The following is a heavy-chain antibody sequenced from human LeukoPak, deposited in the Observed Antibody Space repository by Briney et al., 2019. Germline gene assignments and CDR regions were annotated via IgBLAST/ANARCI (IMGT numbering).Heavy chain of an antibody. J-gene: IGHJ4*02. D-gene: IGHD3-9*01. CDR2: ISSSSSYI. Sequence: GGSLRLSCAASGFPFSSYSMNWVRQAPGKGLEWVSSISSSSSYIYYADSVKGRFTISRDNAKNSLYLQMNSLRAEDTAVYYCAGTNYDILTGYYEAYWGQGTLVTVSS. CDR1: GFPFSSYS. V-gene: IGHV3-21*01. CDR3: AGTNYDILTGYYEAY.